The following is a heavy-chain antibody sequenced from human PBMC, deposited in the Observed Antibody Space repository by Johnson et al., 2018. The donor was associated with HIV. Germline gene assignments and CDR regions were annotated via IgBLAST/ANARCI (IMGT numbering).Heavy chain of an antibody. CDR2: ISYDGTNN. V-gene: IGHV3-30*04. CDR3: ARPAGDFWSGYYDAFEI. J-gene: IGHJ3*02. D-gene: IGHD3-3*01. CDR1: GFTFSTFA. Sequence: VQVVESGGGVVQPGTSLRLSCAASGFTFSTFAMHWVRQAPGKGLEWVAVISYDGTNNQNGDSVKGRFTISRDNSKNTLYLQMNSLRAEDTAVYYCARPAGDFWSGYYDAFEIWGQGTMVTVSS.